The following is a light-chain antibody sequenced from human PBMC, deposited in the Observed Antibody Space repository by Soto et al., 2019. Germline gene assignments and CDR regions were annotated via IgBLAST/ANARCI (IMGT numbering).Light chain of an antibody. CDR1: QGIGDT. CDR2: GAS. Sequence: EVVIRHSPATLSVSPGDGATLSCRASQGIGDTLAWYQQKPGQAPRLLIYGASNRATGIPDRFSGSGSGTEFTLTITNVRPEDFGVYYCHQYNKSPPWTFGQGTKVDIK. V-gene: IGKV3D-15*01. CDR3: HQYNKSPPWT. J-gene: IGKJ1*01.